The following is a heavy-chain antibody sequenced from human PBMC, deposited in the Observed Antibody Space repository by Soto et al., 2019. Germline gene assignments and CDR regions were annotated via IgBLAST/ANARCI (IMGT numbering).Heavy chain of an antibody. D-gene: IGHD3-22*01. CDR3: TADRVPYYYESSGYLFDY. CDR1: GFTFSNAW. CDR2: IKSKTDGGTT. J-gene: IGHJ4*02. V-gene: IGHV3-15*01. Sequence: EVQLVESGGGLVKPWGSLRLSCAASGFTFSNAWMSWVRQARGKGLEWVGRIKSKTDGGTTDYAAPLKGRFTISRDDSKNTLYLQMNSLKTEDTAVYYCTADRVPYYYESSGYLFDYWVQGTLVTVSS.